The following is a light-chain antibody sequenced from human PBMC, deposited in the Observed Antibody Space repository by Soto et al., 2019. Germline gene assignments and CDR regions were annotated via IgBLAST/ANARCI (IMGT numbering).Light chain of an antibody. CDR1: RSDVGAYNY. CDR3: CSYAGRYTYV. CDR2: EVT. Sequence: QSVLTQPASVSGSPGQSIAISCTGTRSDVGAYNYVSWYQQHPGKAPKLMISEVTNRPSGVSDRFSGSKSGNTASLTISGLQTEDEADYYCCSYAGRYTYVFGNGTKVTAL. V-gene: IGLV2-14*01. J-gene: IGLJ1*01.